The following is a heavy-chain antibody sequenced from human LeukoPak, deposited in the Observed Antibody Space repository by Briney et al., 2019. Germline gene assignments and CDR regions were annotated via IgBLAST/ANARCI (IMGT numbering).Heavy chain of an antibody. D-gene: IGHD5-24*01. CDR1: GFTFSSYG. J-gene: IGHJ4*02. V-gene: IGHV3-74*01. CDR2: INSDGSST. CDR3: ARGASWLLAGSYGYFDY. Sequence: GGSLRLSCAASGFTFSSYGMSWVRQAPGKGLVWVSRINSDGSSTSYADSVKGRFTISRDNAKNTLYLQMNSLRAEDTAVYYCARGASWLLAGSYGYFDYWGQGTLVTVSS.